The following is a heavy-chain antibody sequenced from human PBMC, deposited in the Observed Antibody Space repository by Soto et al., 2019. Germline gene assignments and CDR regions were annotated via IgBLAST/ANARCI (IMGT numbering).Heavy chain of an antibody. CDR3: ARDGTLYDSSAYYYLY. V-gene: IGHV1-69*13. Sequence: SVKVSCKASGGTFSRYTITWVRQAPGQGLEWMGGITPMFGTPNYAQKFQGRVTITADESTSTAYMELSSLRSEDTAMYYCARDGTLYDSSAYYYLYWGQGTLVTAPQ. CDR1: GGTFSRYT. CDR2: ITPMFGTP. D-gene: IGHD3-22*01. J-gene: IGHJ4*02.